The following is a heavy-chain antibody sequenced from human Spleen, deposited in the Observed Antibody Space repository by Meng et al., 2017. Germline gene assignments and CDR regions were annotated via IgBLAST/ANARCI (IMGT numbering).Heavy chain of an antibody. V-gene: IGHV5-51*01. J-gene: IGHJ3*02. CDR1: GYTFSNYW. Sequence: GESLKISCKCSGYTFSNYWIGWVRQMPGKGLEWMGIIHPRDSDTGYSPSFRGQVTISVDKSINTAYLQWRSLKASDTAMYYCAKYISGSYYWDAFDIWGQGTMVTVSS. CDR3: AKYISGSYYWDAFDI. D-gene: IGHD3-10*01. CDR2: IHPRDSDT.